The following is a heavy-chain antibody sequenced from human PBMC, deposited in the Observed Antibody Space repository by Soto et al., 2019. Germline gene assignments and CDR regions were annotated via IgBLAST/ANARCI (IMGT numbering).Heavy chain of an antibody. CDR1: GGSVSSGVFS. CDR3: ERGHYYYPMDV. J-gene: IGHJ6*02. Sequence: SETLSLTCAVSGGSVSSGVFSWNWIRQPPGQGLEWIGYISHGGSPHYTPSLRSRVSISVDRSTNVISLNLTSMTPADTAVYFCERGHYYYPMDVWGQGTTVTVYS. V-gene: IGHV4-30-2*01. CDR2: ISHGGSP.